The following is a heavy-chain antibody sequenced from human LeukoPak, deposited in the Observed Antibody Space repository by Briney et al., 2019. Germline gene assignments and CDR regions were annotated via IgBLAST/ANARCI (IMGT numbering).Heavy chain of an antibody. J-gene: IGHJ4*02. Sequence: GGSLRLSCGASGFTFDDYAMHWVRQAPGKGLEWVSGISWNSGSIGYADSVKGRFTISRDNAKNSLYLQMNSLRAEDTALYYCAKTDYWGQGTLVTVSS. V-gene: IGHV3-9*01. CDR3: AKTDY. CDR2: ISWNSGSI. CDR1: GFTFDDYA.